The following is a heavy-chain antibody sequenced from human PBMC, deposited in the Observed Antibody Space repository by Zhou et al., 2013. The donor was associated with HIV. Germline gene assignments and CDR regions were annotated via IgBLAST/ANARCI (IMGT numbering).Heavy chain of an antibody. CDR2: INPNSGGT. J-gene: IGHJ5*02. V-gene: IGHV1-2*02. D-gene: IGHD5-12*01. CDR1: GYTFTGYY. Sequence: QVQLVQSGAEVKKPGASVKVSCKASGYTFTGYYMHWVRQAPGQGLEWMGWINPNSGGTNYAQKFQGRVTMTRDTSISTAYMELSRLRSDDTAVYYCARDSGYDYRGHWFDPWGQGTLVTVSS. CDR3: ARDSGYDYRGHWFDP.